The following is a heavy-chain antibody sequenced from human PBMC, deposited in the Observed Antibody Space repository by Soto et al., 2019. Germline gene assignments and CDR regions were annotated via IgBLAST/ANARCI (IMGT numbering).Heavy chain of an antibody. V-gene: IGHV3-15*01. CDR2: IKSKTDGGTT. J-gene: IGHJ6*02. Sequence: PGGFLRLSCAASGFTFSNAWMSWVRQAPGKGLEWVGRIKSKTDGGTTDYAAPVKGRFTISRDDSKNTLYLQMNSLKTEDTAVYYCTTDPLSIITGTPYYYYGMDVWGQGTTVTVSS. D-gene: IGHD1-20*01. CDR3: TTDPLSIITGTPYYYYGMDV. CDR1: GFTFSNAW.